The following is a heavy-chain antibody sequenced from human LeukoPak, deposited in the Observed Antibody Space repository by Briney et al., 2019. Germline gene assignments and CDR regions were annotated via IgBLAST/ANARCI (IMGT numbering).Heavy chain of an antibody. V-gene: IGHV1-46*01. J-gene: IGHJ4*02. CDR1: GYTFTSYY. CDR3: ATTYGSGRAADY. Sequence: ASVKVSCKASGYTFTSYYMHWVRQAPGQGLEWMGIINPSGGSTSYAQKFQGRVTMTRDTSTSTAYMELSSLRSEDTAVYYCATTYGSGRAADYWGQGTLVTVSS. D-gene: IGHD3-10*01. CDR2: INPSGGST.